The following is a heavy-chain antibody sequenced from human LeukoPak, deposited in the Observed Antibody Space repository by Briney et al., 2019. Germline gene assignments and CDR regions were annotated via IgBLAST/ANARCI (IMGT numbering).Heavy chain of an antibody. CDR1: GFTFSSYS. J-gene: IGHJ4*02. Sequence: GGSLRLSCAASGFTFSSYSMNWVRQAPGKGLEWVSSISSSSSYIYYADSVKGRFTISRDNAKNSLYLQMNSLRAEDTAVYYCAREFYDFWSGYYISPYYFDYWGQGTLVTVSS. CDR3: AREFYDFWSGYYISPYYFDY. CDR2: ISSSSSYI. D-gene: IGHD3-3*01. V-gene: IGHV3-21*01.